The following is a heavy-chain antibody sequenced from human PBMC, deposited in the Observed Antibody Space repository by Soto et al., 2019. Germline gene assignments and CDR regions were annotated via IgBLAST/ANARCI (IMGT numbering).Heavy chain of an antibody. D-gene: IGHD4-17*01. CDR2: FSGTGGYT. Sequence: PGGSLRLSCAASGFTLSIYAMSWVRQAPGKGLEWVSTFSGTGGYTYYADSVKGRFTISRDDSKNTLFLHMNSLRAADTAVYYCARGQRALITYGPFDPWGQGTLVTVSS. V-gene: IGHV3-23*01. CDR1: GFTLSIYA. CDR3: ARGQRALITYGPFDP. J-gene: IGHJ5*02.